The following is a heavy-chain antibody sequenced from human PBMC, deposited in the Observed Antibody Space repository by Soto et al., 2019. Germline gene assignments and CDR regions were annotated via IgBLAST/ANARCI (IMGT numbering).Heavy chain of an antibody. J-gene: IGHJ6*02. CDR1: RVAFSKFI. CDR3: AKVRYSSPMGYYYGMDV. V-gene: IGHV1-69*01. CDR2: IIPVFGTA. D-gene: IGHD2-2*01. Sequence: QAQLEQSGGEEKRPGSSVKVSCKASRVAFSKFIVTWVRQAPGVGLEWVGGIIPVFGTANYAQEFQGRVTITADESTSTSYMEVNNLRSEDTAVYYCAKVRYSSPMGYYYGMDVWGQGTTVTVSS.